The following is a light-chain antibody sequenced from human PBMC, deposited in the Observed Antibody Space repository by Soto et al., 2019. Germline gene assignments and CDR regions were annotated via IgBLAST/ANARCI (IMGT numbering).Light chain of an antibody. J-gene: IGLJ1*01. Sequence: QSVLTQPASVSGSPGQSIAISCTGTSSDVGSYNHVSWYQQYPGKAPKLMIYEVTNRPSGVSNRFSGSKSGSTASLTISGLQAEDEAEYYCNSLSATGTSYVLGTGTKVTVL. CDR2: EVT. V-gene: IGLV2-14*01. CDR3: NSLSATGTSYV. CDR1: SSDVGSYNH.